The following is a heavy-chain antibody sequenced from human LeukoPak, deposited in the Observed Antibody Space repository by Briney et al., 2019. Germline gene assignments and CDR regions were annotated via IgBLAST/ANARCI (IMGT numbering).Heavy chain of an antibody. CDR3: AKFAVVVPAAISPPPMVRVETPPY. D-gene: IGHD2-2*02. CDR2: ISGSGGST. CDR1: GFTFSSYA. J-gene: IGHJ4*02. V-gene: IGHV3-23*01. Sequence: GGSLRLSCAASGFTFSSYAMSWVRQAPGKGLEWVSGISGSGGSTYYADSVKGRFTISRDNSKNTLYLQMNSLRAEDTAVYYCAKFAVVVPAAISPPPMVRVETPPYWGQGTLVTVSS.